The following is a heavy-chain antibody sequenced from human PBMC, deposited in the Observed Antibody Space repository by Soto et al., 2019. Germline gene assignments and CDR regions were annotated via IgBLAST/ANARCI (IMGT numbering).Heavy chain of an antibody. CDR1: GGSINSGGYY. J-gene: IGHJ5*02. CDR2: IYYTGSS. CDR3: ARQAGYSSSWYRNWFDP. D-gene: IGHD6-13*01. V-gene: IGHV4-31*03. Sequence: PSETLSLTCSVSGGSINSGGYYWSWIRQHPGKGLEWIGYIYYTGSSNYNPSLKNRVTISVDTYKNQFSLKLSTVTAADTAVYYCARQAGYSSSWYRNWFDPWGQGTLVT.